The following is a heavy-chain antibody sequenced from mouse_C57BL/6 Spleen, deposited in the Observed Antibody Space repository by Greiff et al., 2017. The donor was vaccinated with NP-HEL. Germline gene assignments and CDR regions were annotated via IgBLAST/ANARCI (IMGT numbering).Heavy chain of an antibody. CDR3: ASGSSYAWFAY. Sequence: QVQLQQSGAELVKPGASVKISCKASGYAFSSYWINWVKQRPGKGLEWIGQIYPGDGDTNYNGKFKGKATLTADKSSSTAYMQLSSLTSEDSAVYFCASGSSYAWFAYWGQGTLVTVSA. CDR1: GYAFSSYW. D-gene: IGHD1-1*01. J-gene: IGHJ3*01. CDR2: IYPGDGDT. V-gene: IGHV1-80*01.